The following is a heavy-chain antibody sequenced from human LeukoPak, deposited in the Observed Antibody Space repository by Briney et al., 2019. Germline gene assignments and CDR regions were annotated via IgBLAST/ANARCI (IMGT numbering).Heavy chain of an antibody. CDR2: ISAYNGNT. Sequence: ASVKVSCKASGYTFTRYGISWVRQAPGQGLEWMGWISAYNGNTNYAQKLQGRVTMTTDTSTSTAYMELRSLRSDDTAVYYCARYRAAAGTFAFGWFDPWGQGTLVTVSS. D-gene: IGHD6-13*01. CDR1: GYTFTRYG. V-gene: IGHV1-18*01. J-gene: IGHJ5*02. CDR3: ARYRAAAGTFAFGWFDP.